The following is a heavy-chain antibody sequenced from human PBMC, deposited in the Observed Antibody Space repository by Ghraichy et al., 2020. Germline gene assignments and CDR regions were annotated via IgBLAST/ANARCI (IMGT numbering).Heavy chain of an antibody. D-gene: IGHD7-27*01. CDR1: GGSISGYY. CDR2: IYTSEST. Sequence: SETLSLTCTVSGGSISGYYWSWIRQPAGKGLEWIGRIGRIYTSESTNYNPSLKSRVNMSMDTSKNQFSLNLNSVTAADTAVYYCARVRNWGSPHFDYWGQGTLVSVSS. CDR3: ARVRNWGSPHFDY. V-gene: IGHV4-4*07. J-gene: IGHJ4*02.